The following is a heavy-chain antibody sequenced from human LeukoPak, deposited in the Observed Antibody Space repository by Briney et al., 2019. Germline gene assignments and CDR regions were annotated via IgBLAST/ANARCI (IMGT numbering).Heavy chain of an antibody. Sequence: PGGSLRLSCAASGFTFSSYSMNWVSQAPGKGLEWVSSISSSSSYIYYADSVKGRFTISRDNAKNSLYLQMNSLRAEDTAVYYCARAYSSSWYEDYWGQGTLVTVSS. D-gene: IGHD6-13*01. CDR1: GFTFSSYS. J-gene: IGHJ4*02. V-gene: IGHV3-21*01. CDR3: ARAYSSSWYEDY. CDR2: ISSSSSYI.